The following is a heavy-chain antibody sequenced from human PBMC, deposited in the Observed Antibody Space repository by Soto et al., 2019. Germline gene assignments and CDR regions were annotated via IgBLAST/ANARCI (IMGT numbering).Heavy chain of an antibody. CDR3: AKGGRQSLVTSDFNY. CDR1: GFTFSDYA. D-gene: IGHD6-19*01. J-gene: IGHJ4*02. V-gene: IGHV3-30*18. CDR2: VSHDGRNT. Sequence: VQLVESGGGVVQPGRSLRLSFAASGFTFSDYAMHWVRQDPGKGLEWVAVVSHDGRNTHYAESVKGRFTISRDSSKNTVSLEITSLRAEDTAVYYCAKGGRQSLVTSDFNYWGQGALVTVSS.